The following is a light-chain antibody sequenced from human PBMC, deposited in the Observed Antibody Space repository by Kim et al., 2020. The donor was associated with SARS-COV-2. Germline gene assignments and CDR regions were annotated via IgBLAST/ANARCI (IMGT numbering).Light chain of an antibody. CDR2: DAS. CDR3: QQRTNWPGT. V-gene: IGKV3-11*01. CDR1: QSVSSY. Sequence: PGERATLSCRASQSVSSYLAWYQQKPGQAPRLLIYDASNRATGIPARFSGSGSGTDFTLTISSLEPEDFAVYFCQQRTNWPGTFGQGTKVDIK. J-gene: IGKJ1*01.